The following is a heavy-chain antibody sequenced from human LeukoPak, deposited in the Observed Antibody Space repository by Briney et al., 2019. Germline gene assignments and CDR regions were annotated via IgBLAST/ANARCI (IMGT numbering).Heavy chain of an antibody. CDR1: GFTVSSNY. CDR2: IYSGGST. Sequence: GGSLRLSCAASGFTVSSNYMSWVRQAPGKGLEWVSVIYSGGSTYYADSVKGRFTISRHNSKNTLYLQMNSLRAEDTAVYYCASGPLRVAAAGQLDYGGQGTLVTVSS. V-gene: IGHV3-53*04. D-gene: IGHD6-13*01. J-gene: IGHJ4*02. CDR3: ASGPLRVAAAGQLDY.